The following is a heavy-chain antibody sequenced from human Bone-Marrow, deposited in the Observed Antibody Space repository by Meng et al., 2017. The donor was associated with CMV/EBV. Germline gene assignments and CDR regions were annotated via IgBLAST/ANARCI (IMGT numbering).Heavy chain of an antibody. CDR1: GFTFSSYG. V-gene: IGHV3-30*02. Sequence: GESLKISCAASGFTFSSYGMHWVRQAPGKGLEWVAFIRYDGSNKYYADSVKGRFTISRDNSKNTLYLQMNSLRAEDTAVYYCARDRPYYYGSGSDYNGHLQHWGQGTLVTVSS. D-gene: IGHD3-10*01. CDR2: IRYDGSNK. J-gene: IGHJ1*01. CDR3: ARDRPYYYGSGSDYNGHLQH.